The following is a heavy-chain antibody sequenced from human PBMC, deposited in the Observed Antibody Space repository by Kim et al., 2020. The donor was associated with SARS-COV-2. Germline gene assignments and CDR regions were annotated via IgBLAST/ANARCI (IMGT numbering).Heavy chain of an antibody. D-gene: IGHD3-9*01. Sequence: ADSERGRFTVSGDNAKTSLYLQMNSLGPEDTAMYFCARRSPPARYNGMDVWGQGTTVTVSS. J-gene: IGHJ6*02. CDR3: ARRSPPARYNGMDV. V-gene: IGHV3-21*01.